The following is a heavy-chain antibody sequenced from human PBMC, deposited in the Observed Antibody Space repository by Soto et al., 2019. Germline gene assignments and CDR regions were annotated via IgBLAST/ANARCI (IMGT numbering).Heavy chain of an antibody. V-gene: IGHV3-23*01. CDR2: ISGSGGST. D-gene: IGHD6-13*01. CDR1: GFTFSSYA. J-gene: IGHJ4*02. CDR3: ARCIAAAGTFDY. Sequence: EVQLLESGGGLVQPGGSLRLSCAASGFTFSSYAMSWVRQAPGKGLEWVSAISGSGGSTYYADSVKGRFTISRDNSKNTLDLQMNSLRAEDTAVYYCARCIAAAGTFDYWGQGTLVTVAS.